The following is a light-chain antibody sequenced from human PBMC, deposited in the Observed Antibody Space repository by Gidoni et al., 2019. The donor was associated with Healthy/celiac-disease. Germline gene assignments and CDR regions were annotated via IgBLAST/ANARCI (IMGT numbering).Light chain of an antibody. J-gene: IGKJ3*01. Sequence: DIQMTQSPSTLSASVGDRVTITCRARQSISSWLAWYQQKPGKALKLLIYDASSLESGVPARFSGSGSGTEFTITNSRLQPDDFATYYCQQYRAFGPGTKVDIK. V-gene: IGKV1-5*01. CDR2: DAS. CDR3: QQYRA. CDR1: QSISSW.